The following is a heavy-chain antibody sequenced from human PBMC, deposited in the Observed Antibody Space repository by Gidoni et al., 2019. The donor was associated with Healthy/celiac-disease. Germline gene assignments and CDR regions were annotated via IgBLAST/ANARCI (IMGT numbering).Heavy chain of an antibody. Sequence: QVTSKESAPVLVKPTETLTLTCTVSGFSLSNARMGVSWIRQPPGKALEWLAHIFSNDEKSYSTSLKSRLTISKDTSKSQVVLTMTNMDPVDTATYYCARIAAAGTIFNWFDPWGQGTLVTVSS. V-gene: IGHV2-26*01. J-gene: IGHJ5*02. CDR3: ARIAAAGTIFNWFDP. D-gene: IGHD6-13*01. CDR2: IFSNDEK. CDR1: GFSLSNARMG.